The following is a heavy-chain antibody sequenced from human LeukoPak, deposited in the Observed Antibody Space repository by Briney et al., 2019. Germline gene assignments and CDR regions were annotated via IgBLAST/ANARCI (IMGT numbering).Heavy chain of an antibody. V-gene: IGHV3-23*01. CDR3: AKAYCGGDCYSYGVDV. Sequence: GGSLRLSCAASGFTFNTYAMSWVRQAPGKGLEWVSSMSGSGSSTYYADSVKGRFTISRDNSKNTLYLRMNSLRAEDTALYYCAKAYCGGDCYSYGVDVWGHGTTVTVSS. D-gene: IGHD2-21*02. CDR2: MSGSGSST. CDR1: GFTFNTYA. J-gene: IGHJ6*02.